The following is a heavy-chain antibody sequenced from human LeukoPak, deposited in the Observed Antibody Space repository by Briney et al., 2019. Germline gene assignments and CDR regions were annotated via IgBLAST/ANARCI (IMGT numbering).Heavy chain of an antibody. CDR2: IYYSGST. CDR3: ARSATVTTNPFDY. J-gene: IGHJ4*02. Sequence: SETLSLTRTVSGGSVSSGSYYWSWIRQPPGKGLEWIGYIYYSGSTNYNPSLKSRVTISVDASKNQFSLKLSSVTAADTAVYYCARSATVTTNPFDYWGQGTLVTVSS. V-gene: IGHV4-61*01. D-gene: IGHD4-17*01. CDR1: GGSVSSGSYY.